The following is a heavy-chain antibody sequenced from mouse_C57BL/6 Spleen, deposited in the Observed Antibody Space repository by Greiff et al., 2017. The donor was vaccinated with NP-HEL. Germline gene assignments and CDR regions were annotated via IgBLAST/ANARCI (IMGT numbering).Heavy chain of an antibody. CDR1: GFSLTSYG. CDR3: ARGRRDYAMDY. Sequence: VQLQQSGPGLVQPSQSLSITCTVSGFSLTSYGVHWVRQSPGKGLEWLGVIWSGGSTDYNAAFISRLSISKDKSKSQVFFKMNSLQADDTAIYYCARGRRDYAMDYWGQGTSVTVSS. CDR2: IWSGGST. V-gene: IGHV2-2*01. J-gene: IGHJ4*01.